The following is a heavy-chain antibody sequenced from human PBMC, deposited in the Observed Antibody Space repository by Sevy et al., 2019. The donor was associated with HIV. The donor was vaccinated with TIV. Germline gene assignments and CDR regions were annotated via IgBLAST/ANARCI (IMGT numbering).Heavy chain of an antibody. CDR2: ISGSGGTT. CDR1: GITFSSYA. V-gene: IGHV3-23*01. J-gene: IGHJ3*02. CDR3: AKDFRYCSGISCDSLFDM. D-gene: IGHD2-15*01. Sequence: GGSLRLSCAASGITFSSYAMNWVRQAPGRGLEWVSSISGSGGTTYFADSVKGRFTISRDNSKNKLFLQMNTLRAEDTASYYCAKDFRYCSGISCDSLFDMWGQGTMVTVSS.